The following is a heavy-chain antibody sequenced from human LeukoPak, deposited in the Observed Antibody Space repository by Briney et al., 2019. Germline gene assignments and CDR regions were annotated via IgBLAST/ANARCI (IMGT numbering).Heavy chain of an antibody. CDR3: AELGITMIGGG. V-gene: IGHV3-48*01. D-gene: IGHD3-10*02. CDR2: ISSGSNTI. J-gene: IGHJ6*04. Sequence: GRSLRLSCAASGFAFGDYSINCVRQAPGKGLEWISYISSGSNTIYYADSVKGRFTISRDNARNSLYLQMNSLRAEDTAVYYCAELGITMIGGGWGKGTTVTISS. CDR1: GFAFGDYS.